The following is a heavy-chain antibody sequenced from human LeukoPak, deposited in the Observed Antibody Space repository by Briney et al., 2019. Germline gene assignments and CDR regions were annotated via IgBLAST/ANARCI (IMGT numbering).Heavy chain of an antibody. D-gene: IGHD1-14*01. CDR3: VRVGRVQGPAYDI. J-gene: IGHJ3*02. Sequence: GGSLRLSCVASGFSFGSYWMHWVRQAPGKGLVWVSRINSAGSSTNYADSVKGRVTISRDNAKKTLFLQINSLRHEDTAVYYCVRVGRVQGPAYDIWGRGTMVTVSS. CDR1: GFSFGSYW. V-gene: IGHV3-74*01. CDR2: INSAGSST.